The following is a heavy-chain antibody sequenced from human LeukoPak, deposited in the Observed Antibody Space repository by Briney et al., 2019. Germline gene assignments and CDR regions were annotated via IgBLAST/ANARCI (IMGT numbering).Heavy chain of an antibody. V-gene: IGHV4-61*02. CDR3: ARVKKSSGWYGEADRYYFDY. Sequence: SETLSLTCTVSGGSISSGSYYWSWIRQPAGKGLEWIGRIYTSGSTKYNPSLKSRVTISVDTSNNQFSLKLSSVTAADTAVYYFARVKKSSGWYGEADRYYFDYWGQGTLVTVSS. CDR1: GGSISSGSYY. J-gene: IGHJ4*02. CDR2: IYTSGST. D-gene: IGHD6-19*01.